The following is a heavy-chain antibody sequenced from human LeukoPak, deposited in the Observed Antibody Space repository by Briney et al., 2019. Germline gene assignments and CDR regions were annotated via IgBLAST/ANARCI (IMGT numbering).Heavy chain of an antibody. Sequence: ASVKVSCKASGYTFISYGISWVRQAPGQGLEWMGWISAYNGNTNYAQKLQGRVTMTTDTSTSTAYMELRSLRSDDTAVYYCARSPAMGPYGGNFYFDYWGQGTLVTVSS. V-gene: IGHV1-18*01. CDR1: GYTFISYG. D-gene: IGHD4-23*01. J-gene: IGHJ4*02. CDR3: ARSPAMGPYGGNFYFDY. CDR2: ISAYNGNT.